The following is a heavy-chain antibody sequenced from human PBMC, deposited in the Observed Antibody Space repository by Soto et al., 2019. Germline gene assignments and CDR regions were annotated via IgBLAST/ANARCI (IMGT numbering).Heavy chain of an antibody. D-gene: IGHD6-19*01. Sequence: VQLVESGGGVVQPGRSLRLSCAASGFTFSDYAMHWVRQAPGKGLEWVAVVSHDGRNTHYADSVKGRFTISRDSSKNTVSLEMTSLRAEDTPVYYCSNGAPHWLVTSDFNYWGQGALVTVSS. J-gene: IGHJ4*02. CDR3: SNGAPHWLVTSDFNY. V-gene: IGHV3-30*18. CDR1: GFTFSDYA. CDR2: VSHDGRNT.